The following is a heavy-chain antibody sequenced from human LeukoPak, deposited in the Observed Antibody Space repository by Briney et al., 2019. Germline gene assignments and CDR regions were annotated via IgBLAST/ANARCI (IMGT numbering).Heavy chain of an antibody. CDR3: ATTVNFNWFDP. J-gene: IGHJ5*02. CDR2: IYYTGST. D-gene: IGHD4-11*01. CDR1: GGSISSFY. V-gene: IGHV4-59*01. Sequence: PSETLSLTCTVSGGSISSFYWGWIRQPPGKGLEWIGYIYYTGSTNYNPSLKSRVTISVDTSKNQFSLKLNSVTAADTAVYYCATTVNFNWFDPWGQGALVTVSS.